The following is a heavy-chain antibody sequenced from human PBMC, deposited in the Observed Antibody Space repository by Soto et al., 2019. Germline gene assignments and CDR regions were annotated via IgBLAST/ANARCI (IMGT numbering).Heavy chain of an antibody. J-gene: IGHJ4*02. CDR3: ARVAVAGTRYDY. CDR2: IYHSGST. V-gene: IGHV4-31*03. Sequence: PSETLSLTCTVSGGSIRSGGCYWSWIRQHPGKGLEWIGYIYHSGSTYYNPSLKSRVTISVDKSKNQFSLKLSSVTAADTAVYYCARVAVAGTRYDYWGQGTLVTAPQ. D-gene: IGHD6-19*01. CDR1: GGSIRSGGCY.